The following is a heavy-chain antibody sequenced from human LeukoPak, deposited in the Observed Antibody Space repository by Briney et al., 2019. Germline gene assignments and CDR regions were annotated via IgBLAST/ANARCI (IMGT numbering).Heavy chain of an antibody. J-gene: IGHJ6*03. CDR1: GFTFSSYG. CDR2: ISGSGGST. D-gene: IGHD6-19*01. V-gene: IGHV3-23*01. CDR3: AKDSSGWYFYYYYYMDV. Sequence: PGGSLRLSCAASGFTFSSYGMSWVRQAPGKGLEWVSAISGSGGSTYYADSVKGRFTISRDNSKNTLYLQMNSLRAEDTAVYYCAKDSSGWYFYYYYYMDVWGKGTTVTTSS.